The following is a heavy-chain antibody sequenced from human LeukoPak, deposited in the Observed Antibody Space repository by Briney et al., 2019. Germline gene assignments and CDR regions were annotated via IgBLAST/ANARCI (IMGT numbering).Heavy chain of an antibody. D-gene: IGHD6-6*01. J-gene: IGHJ3*02. CDR2: INHSGST. CDR1: GGSFNGYY. CDR3: AREKYSSSPSRRIVDI. Sequence: SETLSLTCAVYGGSFNGYYWSWIRQPPGKGLEWIGEINHSGSTNYNPSLKSRVTISVDTSKNQFSLKLSSVTAADTAVYYCAREKYSSSPSRRIVDIWGQGTMVTVSS. V-gene: IGHV4-34*01.